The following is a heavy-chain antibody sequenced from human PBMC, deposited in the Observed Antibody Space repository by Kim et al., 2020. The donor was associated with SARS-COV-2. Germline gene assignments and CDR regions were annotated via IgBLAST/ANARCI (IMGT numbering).Heavy chain of an antibody. J-gene: IGHJ6*02. CDR2: ISSSISYI. Sequence: GGSLRLSCAASGFTFSSYSMNWVRQAPGKGLEWVSSISSSISYIYYADSVKGRFTISRDNAKNSLYLQMNSLRAEDTAVYYCARDRYLRGALYYYGMDVWGQGTTVTVSS. V-gene: IGHV3-21*01. CDR1: GFTFSSYS. D-gene: IGHD3-10*01. CDR3: ARDRYLRGALYYYGMDV.